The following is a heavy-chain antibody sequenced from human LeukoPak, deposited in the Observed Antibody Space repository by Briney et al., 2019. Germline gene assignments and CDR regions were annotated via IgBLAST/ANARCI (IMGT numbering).Heavy chain of an antibody. CDR2: ISYDGSNK. CDR1: GFSFSSYG. V-gene: IGHV3-30*03. Sequence: PGRSLRLSCAASGFSFSSYGMHWVRQAPGEGLEWVAVISYDGSNKYYADSVKGRFTISRDNAKNTLYLQMNSLRAEDTAVYYCVRLTTGNAFDIWGQGTMVTVSS. CDR3: VRLTTGNAFDI. D-gene: IGHD1-1*01. J-gene: IGHJ3*02.